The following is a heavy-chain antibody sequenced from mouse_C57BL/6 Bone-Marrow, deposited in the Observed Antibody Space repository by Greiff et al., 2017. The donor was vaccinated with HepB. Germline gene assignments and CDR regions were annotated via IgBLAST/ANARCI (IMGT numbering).Heavy chain of an antibody. J-gene: IGHJ2*01. CDR1: GFNIKDYY. CDR3: TTDDGYYLYYFDY. V-gene: IGHV14-1*01. Sequence: EVKLVESGAELVRPGASVKLSCTASGFNIKDYYMHCVKQRPEQGLEWIGRIDPEDGDTEYAPKLQGKATMTADTSSKTAYLQLSSLTSEDTAVYYGTTDDGYYLYYFDYWGQGTTLTVSS. CDR2: IDPEDGDT. D-gene: IGHD2-3*01.